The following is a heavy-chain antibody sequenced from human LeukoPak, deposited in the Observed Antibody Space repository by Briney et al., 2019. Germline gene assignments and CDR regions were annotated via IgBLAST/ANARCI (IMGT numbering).Heavy chain of an antibody. Sequence: ASVKLSCKSSGYTFTSYDINWVRLATGQGLGLMGWMNPNSGNTSYAQKFQGRVTITRTTSISKKYMGLSSLRSEDTAVYYCARGGYDFWSGTLDYWGQGTLVTVSS. J-gene: IGHJ4*02. D-gene: IGHD3-3*01. CDR1: GYTFTSYD. CDR3: ARGGYDFWSGTLDY. CDR2: MNPNSGNT. V-gene: IGHV1-8*03.